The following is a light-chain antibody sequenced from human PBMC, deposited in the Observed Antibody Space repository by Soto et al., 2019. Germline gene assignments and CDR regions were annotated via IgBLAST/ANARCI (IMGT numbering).Light chain of an antibody. CDR1: QSLLHSNGYNY. CDR3: MQALQTPLIT. Sequence: DIVMTQSPLSLPVTPGEPASISCRSSQSLLHSNGYNYLDWYLQKPGQSPQLLIYLGSNRASGVPDRFSGSGSGTDFTLKISRVEAEDVGVYYCMQALQTPLITFGQGTQLEIK. J-gene: IGKJ5*01. CDR2: LGS. V-gene: IGKV2-28*01.